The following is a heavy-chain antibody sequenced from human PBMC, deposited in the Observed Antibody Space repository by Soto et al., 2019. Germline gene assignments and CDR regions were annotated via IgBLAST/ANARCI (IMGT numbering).Heavy chain of an antibody. V-gene: IGHV4-31*03. Sequence: PSETLSLTCTVSGGSISSGGDYWSWIRQHPGKGLEWIGYIYYSGSTYYNPSLKSRVTISVDTSKNQFSLKLSSVTAADTAVYYCARVGGSPFYYGMDVWGQGTTVTVSS. CDR1: GGSISSGGDY. CDR2: IYYSGST. D-gene: IGHD1-26*01. J-gene: IGHJ6*02. CDR3: ARVGGSPFYYGMDV.